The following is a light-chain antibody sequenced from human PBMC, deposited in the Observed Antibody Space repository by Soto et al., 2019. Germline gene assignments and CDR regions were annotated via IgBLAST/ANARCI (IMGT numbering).Light chain of an antibody. Sequence: EIVLTQSPATLSLSPGERATLSFRASQSVSSYLAWYQQKPGQAPRLLIYDASNRATGIPARISGSGSGTEFTLTISSLQPDDFATYYCQRYNTFSGTFGPGTKVDIK. CDR2: DAS. CDR3: QRYNTFSGT. J-gene: IGKJ1*01. CDR1: QSVSSY. V-gene: IGKV3-11*01.